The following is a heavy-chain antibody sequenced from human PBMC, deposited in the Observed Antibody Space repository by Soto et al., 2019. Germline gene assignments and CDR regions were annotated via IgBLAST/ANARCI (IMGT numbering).Heavy chain of an antibody. Sequence: QVQLVQSGAEVKKPGASVKVSCKASGYTFTTYTINWVRQAPGQGLEWMGWISTYSGYTNYAQNLQGRVNMTTDTPTSTAYMELRSLKSDDTAVYYCARGAAEINCGVDVWGQGTTVTVSS. CDR1: GYTFTTYT. V-gene: IGHV1-18*01. CDR3: ARGAAEINCGVDV. D-gene: IGHD6-13*01. CDR2: ISTYSGYT. J-gene: IGHJ6*02.